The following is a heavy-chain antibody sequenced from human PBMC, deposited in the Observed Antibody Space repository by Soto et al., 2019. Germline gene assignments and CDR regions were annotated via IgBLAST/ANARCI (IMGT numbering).Heavy chain of an antibody. V-gene: IGHV3-23*01. J-gene: IGHJ4*02. D-gene: IGHD1-26*01. CDR2: ISDTGGNT. CDR1: GFTFSSYA. CDR3: AKAGPNSHGRNYFDH. Sequence: GSLRLSCAASGFTFSSYATSWVRQAPGKGLEWISSISDTGGNTYYADSMKGRFTISRDNSKNTLYLQMNSLRAEDTAVYYCAKAGPNSHGRNYFDHWGQGTLVTVSS.